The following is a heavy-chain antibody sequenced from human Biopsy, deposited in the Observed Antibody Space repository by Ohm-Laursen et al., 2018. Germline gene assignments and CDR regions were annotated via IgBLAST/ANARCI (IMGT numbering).Heavy chain of an antibody. V-gene: IGHV3-66*01. CDR3: ARGPSGVATIG. J-gene: IGHJ4*02. D-gene: IGHD5-24*01. CDR2: IRDSGDSA. CDR1: GFTVYNNY. Sequence: GSLRLSCTASGFTVYNNYMTWVRQAPGKGLEWVSGIRDSGDSAYYADSVKGRFTISGDSSKNTLYLQMNSLRVEDTAVYYCARGPSGVATIGRGQGTLVTVSS.